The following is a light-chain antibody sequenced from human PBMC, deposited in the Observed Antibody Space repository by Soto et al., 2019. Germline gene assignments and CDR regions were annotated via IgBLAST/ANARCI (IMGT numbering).Light chain of an antibody. J-gene: IGLJ1*01. CDR2: EVN. CDR3: RSYTSGSASYF. V-gene: IGLV2-18*03. CDR1: SSDVGSYNR. Sequence: QSALTQPPSASGSPGQSVTISCTGTSSDVGSYNRVSWYQQPPGTAPKLMIYEVNNRPSGVPDRSSGSKSGNTASLTTSGLQARVGADYYGRSYTSGSASYFFGAGTRLTV.